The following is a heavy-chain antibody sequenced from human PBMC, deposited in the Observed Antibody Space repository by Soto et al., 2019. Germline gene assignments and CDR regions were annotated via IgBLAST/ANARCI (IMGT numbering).Heavy chain of an antibody. V-gene: IGHV4-31*03. CDR1: GGSISNGGFY. CDR2: IFYSGNT. CDR3: ASHRRSVWGSDRPPFDY. D-gene: IGHD3-16*02. J-gene: IGHJ4*02. Sequence: SETLSLTCTVSGGSISNGGFYWTWIRQRPGKGLEWIGDIFYSGNTNYSPSLKSRVTISIDASKNQFSLRLSSVTATDTSVYYCASHRRSVWGSDRPPFDYSGPGTMVTVYS.